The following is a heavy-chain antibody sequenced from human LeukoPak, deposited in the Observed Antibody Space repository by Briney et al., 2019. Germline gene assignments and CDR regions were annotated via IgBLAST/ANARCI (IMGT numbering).Heavy chain of an antibody. V-gene: IGHV3-23*01. D-gene: IGHD3-22*01. Sequence: GGSLRLSCAASGFIFNNYGLIWVRQAPGKGPQWVSAISNDGGGTTYADFVKGRFTISRDNSKNTLFLHMNSLRAEDTALYYCAKGGSGYFADLWGQGTLVTVSS. CDR3: AKGGSGYFADL. CDR1: GFIFNNYG. J-gene: IGHJ5*02. CDR2: ISNDGGGT.